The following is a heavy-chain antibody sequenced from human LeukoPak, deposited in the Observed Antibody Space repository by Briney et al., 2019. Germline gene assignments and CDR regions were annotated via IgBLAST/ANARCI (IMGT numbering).Heavy chain of an antibody. J-gene: IGHJ4*02. V-gene: IGHV4-59*01. Sequence: SETLSLTCTVSGGSISSYYWSWIRQPPGKGLEWIGYIYYSGSTNYNPSLKSRVTISVDTSKNQFSLKLSSVTAADTAVYYCARDLGRGYSGEFDFWGQGTLVTVSS. D-gene: IGHD5-12*01. CDR3: ARDLGRGYSGEFDF. CDR2: IYYSGST. CDR1: GGSISSYY.